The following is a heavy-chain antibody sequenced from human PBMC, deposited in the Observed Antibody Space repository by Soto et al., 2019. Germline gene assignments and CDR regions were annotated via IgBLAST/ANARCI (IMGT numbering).Heavy chain of an antibody. J-gene: IGHJ6*02. V-gene: IGHV3-33*01. CDR1: GFTFSSYG. D-gene: IGHD2-15*01. CDR2: IWYDGSNK. CDR3: ARDWVVAARSGDYYYYGMDV. Sequence: GSLRLSCAASGFTFSSYGMHWVRQAPGKGLEWVAVIWYDGSNKYYADSVKGRFTISRDNSKNTLYLQMNSLRAEDTAVYYCARDWVVAARSGDYYYYGMDVWGQGTTVTV.